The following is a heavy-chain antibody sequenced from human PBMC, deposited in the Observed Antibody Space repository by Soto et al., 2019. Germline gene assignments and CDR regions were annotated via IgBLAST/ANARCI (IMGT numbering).Heavy chain of an antibody. CDR2: TWYDGSNK. V-gene: IGHV3-33*08. CDR1: GFTFSSYG. J-gene: IGHJ6*02. CDR3: ARDHSSSWHGGYYYGMDV. Sequence: QVQLVESGGGVVQPVRSLRLSCAAAGFTFSSYGMHWVRQAPGKGLEWVAVTWYDGSNKYYADSVNGRITISRDNSKNTLYLQMNSLRAEDTAVYYCARDHSSSWHGGYYYGMDVWGQGTTVTVSS. D-gene: IGHD6-13*01.